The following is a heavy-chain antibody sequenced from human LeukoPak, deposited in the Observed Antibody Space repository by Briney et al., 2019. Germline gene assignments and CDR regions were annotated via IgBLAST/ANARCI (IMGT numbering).Heavy chain of an antibody. D-gene: IGHD3-10*01. CDR1: GLTFSNTW. V-gene: IGHV3-15*01. CDR2: IRSKTDGGTT. CDR3: VGSFLGY. J-gene: IGHJ4*02. Sequence: GGSLRLSCAASGLTFSNTWMTWVRQAPGKGLEWVGRIRSKTDGGTTNYTTPVKGRFTISRDDSKNTLYLQMNSLKTEDTAVYYCVGSFLGYWGQGTLVSVSS.